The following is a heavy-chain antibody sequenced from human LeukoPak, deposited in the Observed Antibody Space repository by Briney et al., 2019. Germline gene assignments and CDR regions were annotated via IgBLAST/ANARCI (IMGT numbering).Heavy chain of an antibody. V-gene: IGHV3-33*01. CDR1: GFTFSSYG. J-gene: IGHJ4*02. Sequence: WGSLRLPCAASGFTFSSYGMHWVRKAPGKGLEWVAVIWYDGSNKYYADSVKGRFTISRDNSKNTLYLQMNSMRAEDTAVYYCASTSGWYETIDYWGQGTLVTVSS. D-gene: IGHD6-19*01. CDR2: IWYDGSNK. CDR3: ASTSGWYETIDY.